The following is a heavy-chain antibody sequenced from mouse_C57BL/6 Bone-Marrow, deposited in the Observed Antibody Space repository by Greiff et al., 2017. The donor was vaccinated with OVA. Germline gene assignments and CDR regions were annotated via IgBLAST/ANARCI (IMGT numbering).Heavy chain of an antibody. D-gene: IGHD1-1*01. Sequence: DVKLVESGGGLVKPGGSLKLSCAASGFTFSDYGMHWVRQAPEKGLAWVAYISSGSSTIYYADTVKGRFTISRDNAKNTLFLQMTSLRSEDTAMYYCARGTTVVYWYFDVWGTGTTVTVSS. J-gene: IGHJ1*03. CDR1: GFTFSDYG. CDR2: ISSGSSTI. CDR3: ARGTTVVYWYFDV. V-gene: IGHV5-17*01.